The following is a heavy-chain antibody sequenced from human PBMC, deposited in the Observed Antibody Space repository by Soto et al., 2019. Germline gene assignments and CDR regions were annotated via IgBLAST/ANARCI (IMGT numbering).Heavy chain of an antibody. CDR1: GYTFTSYG. J-gene: IGHJ1*01. CDR3: AMDYGDRPEYFKH. Sequence: QVQLVQSGPDLKRPGASMKVSCKASGYTFTSYGISWVRQAPGQGLEWMAGISTLKGRTQYSQKAQGRVTLSTDKSSHTAYMEMTTLRADDTAVYYCAMDYGDRPEYFKHWGEGALVTVS. CDR2: ISTLKGRT. V-gene: IGHV1-18*04. D-gene: IGHD4-17*01.